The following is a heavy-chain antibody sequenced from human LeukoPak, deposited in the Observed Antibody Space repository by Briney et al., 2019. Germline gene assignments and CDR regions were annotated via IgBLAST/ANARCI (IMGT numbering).Heavy chain of an antibody. V-gene: IGHV3-7*01. J-gene: IGHJ4*02. CDR3: ARTGGYYDSGGYSSGEFDY. CDR1: GFTFSSYW. D-gene: IGHD3-22*01. CDR2: IKQDGSEK. Sequence: GGSLRLSCAASGFTFSSYWMSWVRQAPGKGLEWVANIKQDGSEKYYVDSVKGRFTISRDNAKNSLYLQMNSLRAEDTAVYYCARTGGYYDSGGYSSGEFDYWGQGTLVTVSS.